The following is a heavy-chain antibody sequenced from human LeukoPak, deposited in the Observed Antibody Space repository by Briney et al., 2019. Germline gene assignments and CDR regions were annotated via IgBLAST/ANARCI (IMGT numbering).Heavy chain of an antibody. V-gene: IGHV4-34*01. D-gene: IGHD3-3*01. Sequence: SETLSLTCAVYGGSFSNYYWSWIRQPPGKWLEWIGEINHSGSTNYNPSLKSRVTISVDTPKNQFSLKLSSVTAADTAVYYCARSRFLEWLAAYWGQGTLVTVSS. CDR3: ARSRFLEWLAAY. J-gene: IGHJ4*02. CDR1: GGSFSNYY. CDR2: INHSGST.